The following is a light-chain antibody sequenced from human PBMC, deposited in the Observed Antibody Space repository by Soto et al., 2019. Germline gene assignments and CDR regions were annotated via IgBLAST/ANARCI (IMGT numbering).Light chain of an antibody. V-gene: IGKV3-15*01. CDR3: QQYANWPLT. Sequence: DIVMTQSPATLSVSPGERATLSCRANRSVTSDLAWYQHKPGQAPRLLIYGASARATGIPARFGGSGSGTEFTLTISSLQSEDFAIYYCQQYANWPLTFGQGTKVDIK. CDR1: RSVTSD. J-gene: IGKJ1*01. CDR2: GAS.